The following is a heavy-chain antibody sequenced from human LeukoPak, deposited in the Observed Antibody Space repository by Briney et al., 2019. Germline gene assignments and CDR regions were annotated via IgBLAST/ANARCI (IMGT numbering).Heavy chain of an antibody. V-gene: IGHV4-38-2*01. J-gene: IGHJ4*02. D-gene: IGHD3-10*01. Sequence: PSETLSLTCAVYGGSFSGYYWGWIRQPPGKGLEWIGSIYHSGSTYYNPSLKSRVTISVDTSKNQFSLKLSSVTAADTAVYYCARRRTYYYGSGSFSYFDYWGQGTLVTVSS. CDR1: GGSFSGYY. CDR2: IYHSGST. CDR3: ARRRTYYYGSGSFSYFDY.